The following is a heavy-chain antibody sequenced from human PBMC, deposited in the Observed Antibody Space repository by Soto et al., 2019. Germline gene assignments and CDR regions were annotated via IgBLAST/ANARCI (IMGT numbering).Heavy chain of an antibody. CDR2: IYDGGDT. D-gene: IGHD1-1*01. V-gene: IGHV4-4*02. CDR1: GDSLKTDHW. CDR3: AGAVGRRTVPDH. J-gene: IGHJ4*02. Sequence: QVQLQESGPGLVKPSGTLSLICVVSGDSLKTDHWWTWVRQPPGKGLEWIGEIYDGGDTNYNPSLESRLTLSVDKSKRQFSLRMTSVTAADTATYYCAGAVGRRTVPDHWGQGTLVTVSS.